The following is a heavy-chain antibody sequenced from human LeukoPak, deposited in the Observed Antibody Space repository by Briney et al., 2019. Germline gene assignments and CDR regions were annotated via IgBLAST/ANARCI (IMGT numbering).Heavy chain of an antibody. Sequence: SXXTFXXXGISWVRQAPGQGLEWMGWISAYNGNTNYAQKLQGRVTMTTDTSTSTAYMELRSLRSDDTAVYYCARDKRYSSGWFYDYWGRGTLVTVSS. CDR2: ISAYNGNT. CDR1: XXTFXXXG. J-gene: IGHJ4*02. CDR3: ARDKRYSSGWFYDY. D-gene: IGHD6-19*01. V-gene: IGHV1-18*01.